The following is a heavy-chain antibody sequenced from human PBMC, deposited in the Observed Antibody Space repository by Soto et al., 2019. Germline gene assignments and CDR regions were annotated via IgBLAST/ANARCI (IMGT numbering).Heavy chain of an antibody. J-gene: IGHJ3*02. D-gene: IGHD3-3*01. Sequence: GGSLRLSCAASGFTFSSYAMHWVRQAPGKGLEWVAVISYDGSNKYYADSVKGRFTISRDNSKNTLYLQMNSLRAEDTAVYYCARDPGGVVINDAFDIWGQGTMVTVSS. CDR1: GFTFSSYA. CDR2: ISYDGSNK. CDR3: ARDPGGVVINDAFDI. V-gene: IGHV3-30-3*01.